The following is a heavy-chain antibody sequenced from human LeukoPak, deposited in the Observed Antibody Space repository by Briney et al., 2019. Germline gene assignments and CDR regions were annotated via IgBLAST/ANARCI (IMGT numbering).Heavy chain of an antibody. J-gene: IGHJ4*02. CDR1: GFTFSSYS. Sequence: GGSLRLSCAASGFTFSSYSMTWVRQAPGKGLEWVSSISSSSSYIYYADSVKGRFTISRDNAKNSLYLQMNSLRAEDTAVYYCARYYDGNTYRDYFDYWGRGTLVTVSS. V-gene: IGHV3-21*01. D-gene: IGHD3-16*01. CDR3: ARYYDGNTYRDYFDY. CDR2: ISSSSSYI.